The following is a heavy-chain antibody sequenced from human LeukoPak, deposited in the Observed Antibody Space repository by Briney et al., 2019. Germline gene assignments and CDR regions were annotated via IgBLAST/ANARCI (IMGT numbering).Heavy chain of an antibody. J-gene: IGHJ4*02. CDR2: IKGDGSST. D-gene: IGHD6-19*01. CDR1: GFTFNDYW. Sequence: GGSLRLSCAASGFTFNDYWMHWVRQAPGKGLVWVSRIKGDGSSTTYADSVKGRFTISRDNSENTLYLQMNSLRAEDTAVYYCARGDSSGWYYFGYWGQGTLVTVSS. CDR3: ARGDSSGWYYFGY. V-gene: IGHV3-74*01.